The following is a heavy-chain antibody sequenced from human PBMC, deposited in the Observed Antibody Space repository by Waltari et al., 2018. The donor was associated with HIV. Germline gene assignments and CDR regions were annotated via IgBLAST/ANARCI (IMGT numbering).Heavy chain of an antibody. Sequence: EVQLVQSGVEVKKAGESLRISCKGSGDSSTNNWITWVRQMPGKGLEWMGRIDPTDSLTNYRPSFEGHVILSFDRSNATAYLQWSSLRASDTAVYYCARHSNTWGRGPLDLWGQGTTVTVSS. CDR2: IDPTDSLT. CDR1: GDSSTNNW. D-gene: IGHD6-13*01. V-gene: IGHV5-10-1*01. J-gene: IGHJ3*01. CDR3: ARHSNTWGRGPLDL.